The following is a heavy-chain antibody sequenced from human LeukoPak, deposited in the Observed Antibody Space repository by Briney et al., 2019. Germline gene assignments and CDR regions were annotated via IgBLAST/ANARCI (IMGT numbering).Heavy chain of an antibody. J-gene: IGHJ6*03. CDR3: ARGRVSSSTWYSTYYYYFYMDV. CDR1: GGSISSSSYY. CDR2: IYYSGST. Sequence: SETLSLTCSVSGGSISSSSYYWGWIRQPPGKGLEWIGTIYYSGSTYYYPSLKTRVTISVDTSKNQFSLKLRSVTAADTAMYYCARGRVSSSTWYSTYYYYFYMDVWGKGTTVTVSS. D-gene: IGHD6-13*01. V-gene: IGHV4-39*07.